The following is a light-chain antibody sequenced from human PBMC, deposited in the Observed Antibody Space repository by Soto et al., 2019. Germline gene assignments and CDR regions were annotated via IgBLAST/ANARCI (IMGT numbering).Light chain of an antibody. V-gene: IGKV3-11*01. CDR2: DAS. J-gene: IGKJ4*01. CDR1: QSVWSY. CDR3: QQRSNWPLT. Sequence: EIVLTQSPATLSLSPGERATLSCRASQSVWSYLAWYQQKPGQAPRLLIYDASNRATGIPARFSGSGSGTDFTLTISSLEPEDFAVYYCQQRSNWPLTFGGGTKVELK.